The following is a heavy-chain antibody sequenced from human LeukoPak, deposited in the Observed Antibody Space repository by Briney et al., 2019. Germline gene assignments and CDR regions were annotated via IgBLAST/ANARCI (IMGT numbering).Heavy chain of an antibody. J-gene: IGHJ6*03. CDR3: ARILTTPSVPDYYYMDV. CDR1: GFTFSSYG. V-gene: IGHV3-30*02. CDR2: IRYDGSNK. Sequence: GGSLRLSCAASGFTFSSYGMHWVRQAPGKGLEWVAFIRYDGSNKYYADSVKGRFTISRDNSKNTLYLQMNSLRAEDTAVYYCARILTTPSVPDYYYMDVWGKGTTVTVSS. D-gene: IGHD4-11*01.